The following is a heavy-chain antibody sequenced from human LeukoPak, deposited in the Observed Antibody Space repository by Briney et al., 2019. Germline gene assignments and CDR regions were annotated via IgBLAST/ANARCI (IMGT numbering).Heavy chain of an antibody. CDR1: GGSISSYY. Sequence: SETLSLTCTVSGGSISSYYWSWIRQPPGKGLEWIGEINHSGSTNYNPSLKSRVTVSADTSKNQFSLKLSSVTAADTAVYYCARVSLYCSGGSCYSHDAFDIWGQGTMVTVSS. CDR2: INHSGST. J-gene: IGHJ3*02. V-gene: IGHV4-34*01. CDR3: ARVSLYCSGGSCYSHDAFDI. D-gene: IGHD2-15*01.